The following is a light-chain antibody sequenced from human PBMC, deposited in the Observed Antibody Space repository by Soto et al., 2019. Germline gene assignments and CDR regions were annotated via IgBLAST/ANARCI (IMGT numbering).Light chain of an antibody. Sequence: QSALTQFASVSGSPGQSITISCTGTSIDVGAYNYVSWYQQHPDKAPKLLIYEVGNRPSGVSFRFSGSKSGNTASLTISGLQDEDEADYYCSSYTARGTRVFGTGTKLTVL. V-gene: IGLV2-14*01. CDR1: SIDVGAYNY. J-gene: IGLJ1*01. CDR3: SSYTARGTRV. CDR2: EVG.